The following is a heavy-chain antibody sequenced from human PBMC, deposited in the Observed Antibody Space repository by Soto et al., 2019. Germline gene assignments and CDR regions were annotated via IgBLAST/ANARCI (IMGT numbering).Heavy chain of an antibody. Sequence: QVQLVESGGGVVQPGRSLRLSCAASGFTFSSYTMYWVREGPGEGLEWVAGISNNGINKDYADSVKGRFIVSRDNSKNTLNLQINSLRRDDSAIYYCAREWSISVGAPGYWGQGTLVTVSS. CDR1: GFTFSSYT. D-gene: IGHD6-19*01. V-gene: IGHV3-30-3*01. CDR3: AREWSISVGAPGY. CDR2: ISNNGINK. J-gene: IGHJ4*02.